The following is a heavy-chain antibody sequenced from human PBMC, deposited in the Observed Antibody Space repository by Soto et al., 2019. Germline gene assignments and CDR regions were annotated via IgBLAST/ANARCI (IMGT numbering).Heavy chain of an antibody. CDR1: WFTFISYE. V-gene: IGHV3-48*03. D-gene: IGHD3-3*01. CDR3: ARDRYYDFWTEDVGDV. J-gene: IGHJ6*02. Sequence: PGGSLRLACASSWFTFISYEMNWVRQAPWKGLEWVSYISSSVSTIYYADSVKGRFTISRDNAKNSLYLQMNSLRAEDTAVYYCARDRYYDFWTEDVGDVWGQGTTVTVSS. CDR2: ISSSVSTI.